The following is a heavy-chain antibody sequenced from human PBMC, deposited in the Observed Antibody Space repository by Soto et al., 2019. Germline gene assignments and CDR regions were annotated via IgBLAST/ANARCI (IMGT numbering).Heavy chain of an antibody. CDR3: AKERNKWLRFDLAY. V-gene: IGHV3-23*01. J-gene: IGHJ4*02. D-gene: IGHD5-12*01. Sequence: EVQLLESGGGLVQPGGSLRLSCAASGFTFSSYAMSWVRQAPGKGLEWVSAITGSGGSTYYADSVKGRFTIPSDNSKNTLYLQMNSLRGQDTAVYYRAKERNKWLRFDLAYWGQGCLVTVSP. CDR2: ITGSGGST. CDR1: GFTFSSYA.